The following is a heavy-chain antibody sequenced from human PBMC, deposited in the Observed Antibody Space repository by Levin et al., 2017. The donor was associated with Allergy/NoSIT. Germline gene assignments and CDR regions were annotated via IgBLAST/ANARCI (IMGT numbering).Heavy chain of an antibody. CDR1: GFTFSSYE. CDR3: ARDIPSITGTPGGMDV. Sequence: GGSLRLSCAASGFTFSSYEMNWVRQAPGKGLEWVSYISSSGSTIYYADSVKGRFTISRDNAKNSLYLQMNSLRAEDTAVYYCARDIPSITGTPGGMDVWGQGTTVTVSS. J-gene: IGHJ6*02. D-gene: IGHD1-20*01. CDR2: ISSSGSTI. V-gene: IGHV3-48*03.